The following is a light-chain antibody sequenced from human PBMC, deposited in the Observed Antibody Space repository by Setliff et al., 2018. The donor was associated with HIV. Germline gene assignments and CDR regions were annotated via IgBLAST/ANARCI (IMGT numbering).Light chain of an antibody. CDR3: CSNTGSNTLV. Sequence: QSALTQPASVSGSPGQSITISCTGTSNDVGRYDLVSLYQQHPARAPKLIIYQATRRPSGVSNRFSGSKSGNVASLTISGLQAEDEADYYCCSNTGSNTLVFGTGTKVTV. CDR1: SNDVGRYDL. V-gene: IGLV2-23*01. CDR2: QAT. J-gene: IGLJ1*01.